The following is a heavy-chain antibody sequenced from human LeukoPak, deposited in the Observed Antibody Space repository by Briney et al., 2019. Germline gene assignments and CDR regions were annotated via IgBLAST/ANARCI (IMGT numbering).Heavy chain of an antibody. CDR1: GFTFSSYS. CDR3: ARDSSGWYRLDY. D-gene: IGHD6-19*01. J-gene: IGHJ4*02. V-gene: IGHV3-21*01. Sequence: GGSLRLSCAASGFTFSSYSMNWVRQAPGKGLEWVSSISSSSSYIYYADSVKGRFTISSDNAKNSLCLQMSSLRAEDTAVYYCARDSSGWYRLDYWGQGTLVTVSS. CDR2: ISSSSSYI.